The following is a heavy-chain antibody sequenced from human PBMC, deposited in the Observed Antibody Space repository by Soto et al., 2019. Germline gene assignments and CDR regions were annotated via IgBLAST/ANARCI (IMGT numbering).Heavy chain of an antibody. CDR1: GGTFSSYT. CDR2: IIPILGIA. J-gene: IGHJ6*03. Sequence: ASVKVSCKASGGTFSSYTISWVRQAPGQGLEWMGRIIPILGIANYAQKFQGRVTITADKSTSTAYMELSSLRSEDTAVYYCARDRRATGTTWYYYYYYMDVWGKGTTVTVSS. V-gene: IGHV1-69*04. CDR3: ARDRRATGTTWYYYYYYMDV. D-gene: IGHD1-1*01.